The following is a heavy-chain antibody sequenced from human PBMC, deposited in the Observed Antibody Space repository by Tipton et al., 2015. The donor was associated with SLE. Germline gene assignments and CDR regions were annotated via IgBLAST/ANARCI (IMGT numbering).Heavy chain of an antibody. CDR3: ARVRGYYFDY. V-gene: IGHV4-34*11. CDR2: IYYSGST. CDR1: GGSFSGYY. Sequence: TLSLTCAVYGGSFSGYYWSWIRQPPGKGLEWIGYIYYSGSTNYNPSLKSRVTISVDTSKNQFSLKLSSVTAADTAVYYCARVRGYYFDYWGQGTLVTVSS. D-gene: IGHD3-16*01. J-gene: IGHJ4*02.